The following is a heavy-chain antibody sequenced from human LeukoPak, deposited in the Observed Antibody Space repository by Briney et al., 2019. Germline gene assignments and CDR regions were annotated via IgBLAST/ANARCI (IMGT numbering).Heavy chain of an antibody. CDR2: IYPGDSDT. D-gene: IGHD1-26*01. J-gene: IGHJ4*02. CDR3: ARRRWSYHDY. Sequence: AESLKSSCNGSGYSFTSYWIGCVRQMPGKGREWMGIIYPGDSDTRYSPSFQGQVTISADKSISTAYLEWNSLKASDTAMYYCARRRWSYHDYWGQGTLVTVAS. V-gene: IGHV5-51*01. CDR1: GYSFTSYW.